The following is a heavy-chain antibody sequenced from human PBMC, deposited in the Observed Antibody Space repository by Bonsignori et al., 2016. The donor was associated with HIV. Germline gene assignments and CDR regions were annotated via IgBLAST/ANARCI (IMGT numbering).Heavy chain of an antibody. CDR3: ARVPPIAPPDY. D-gene: IGHD6-13*01. CDR2: IGVYNGNT. V-gene: IGHV1-18*01. Sequence: WVRQAPGQGLEWMGWIGVYNGNTNYAQNLQGRLTMTTDTSTSTAYMELRSLRSDDTAVYYCARVPPIAPPDYWGQGTLVTVSS. J-gene: IGHJ4*02.